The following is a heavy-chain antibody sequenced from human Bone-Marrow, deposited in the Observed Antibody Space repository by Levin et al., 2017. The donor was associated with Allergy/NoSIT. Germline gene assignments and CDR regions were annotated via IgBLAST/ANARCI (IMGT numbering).Heavy chain of an antibody. Sequence: GGSLRLSCVASGFTFGNAWMNWVRQAPGKGLQWVGRIKGKTDGGTTDYAAPVKGRFTISRDDSKKTLYLQMNSLKTEDTAIYYCTARSHWGQGTLVTVFS. V-gene: IGHV3-15*01. CDR3: TARSH. CDR2: IKGKTDGGTT. CDR1: GFTFGNAW. J-gene: IGHJ4*02.